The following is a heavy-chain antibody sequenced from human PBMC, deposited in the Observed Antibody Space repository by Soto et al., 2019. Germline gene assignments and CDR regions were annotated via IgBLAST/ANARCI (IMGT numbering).Heavy chain of an antibody. Sequence: ASVKVSCKASGYTFTSYGISWVRQAPGQGLEWMGWISAYNGNTNYAQKLQGRVTMTTDTSTSTAYMELRSLRSDDTAVYYCARGHCSGGRCYYETWFDPWGEGTLVTAPQ. CDR1: GYTFTSYG. V-gene: IGHV1-18*01. J-gene: IGHJ5*02. D-gene: IGHD2-15*01. CDR3: ARGHCSGGRCYYETWFDP. CDR2: ISAYNGNT.